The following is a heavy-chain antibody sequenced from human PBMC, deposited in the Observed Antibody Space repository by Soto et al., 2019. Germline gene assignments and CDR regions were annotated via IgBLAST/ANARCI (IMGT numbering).Heavy chain of an antibody. J-gene: IGHJ4*02. D-gene: IGHD2-2*02. CDR2: IIPIFGTA. CDR1: GGTFSSYA. CDR3: ARGSRYCSSTSCYNFDY. Sequence: QVQLVQSGAEVKKPGSSVKVSCKASGGTFSSYAISWVRQAPGQGLEWMGGIIPIFGTANYAQKFQGRVTISADNSTSTAYMELSSLRSEDTAVYYCARGSRYCSSTSCYNFDYWGQGTLVTVSS. V-gene: IGHV1-69*06.